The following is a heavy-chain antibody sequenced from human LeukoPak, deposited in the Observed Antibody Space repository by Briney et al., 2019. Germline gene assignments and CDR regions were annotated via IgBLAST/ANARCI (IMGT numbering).Heavy chain of an antibody. V-gene: IGHV4-30-4*01. D-gene: IGHD2-2*01. J-gene: IGHJ5*02. Sequence: NSSQTLSLTCTVSGGSISGGDYYWSWIRQPPGKGLEWIGYIYYSGSTYYNPSLKSRLTISVDTSKNQFSLKLSSVTAADTAVYYCARTTGRGIVVLPGASWYWFDPWGQGTLVTVSS. CDR3: ARTTGRGIVVLPGASWYWFDP. CDR2: IYYSGST. CDR1: GGSISGGDYY.